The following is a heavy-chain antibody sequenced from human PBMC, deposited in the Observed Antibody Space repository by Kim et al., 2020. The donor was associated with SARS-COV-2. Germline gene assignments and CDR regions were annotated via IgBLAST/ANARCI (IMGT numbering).Heavy chain of an antibody. CDR3: AREAGDDWYFDL. J-gene: IGHJ2*01. CDR2: MNPNSGNT. CDR1: GYTFTSYD. D-gene: IGHD3-16*01. V-gene: IGHV1-8*01. Sequence: ASVKVSCKASGYTFTSYDINWVRQATGQGLEWMGWMNPNSGNTGYAQKFQGRVTMTRNTSISTAYMELSSLRSEETAVYYCAREAGDDWYFDLWGRGTLVTVSS.